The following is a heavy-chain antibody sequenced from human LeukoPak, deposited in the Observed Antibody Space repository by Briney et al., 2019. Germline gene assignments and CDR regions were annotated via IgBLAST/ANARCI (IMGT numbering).Heavy chain of an antibody. J-gene: IGHJ6*04. CDR3: AREGGWNTDYYGMDV. D-gene: IGHD1/OR15-1a*01. Sequence: SVKVSCKASGGTFSSYAISWVRQAPGQGLEWMGGIIPIFGTANYAQKFQGRVTITADESTSTAYMELSSLRSEDTAVYYCAREGGWNTDYYGMDVWGKGTTVTVSS. CDR2: IIPIFGTA. V-gene: IGHV1-69*13. CDR1: GGTFSSYA.